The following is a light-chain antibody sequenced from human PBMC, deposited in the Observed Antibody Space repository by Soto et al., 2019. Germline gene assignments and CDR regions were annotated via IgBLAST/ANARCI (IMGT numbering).Light chain of an antibody. V-gene: IGLV2-8*01. CDR1: SSDVGGYNY. CDR2: EVN. CDR3: SSYAGSSNV. J-gene: IGLJ1*01. Sequence: QSFLTQPPSSSGSPGQSVAISCTGTSSDVGGYNYVSWYQQHPGKAPKLMIYEVNKRPSGVPGRFSGSKSGNTASLTVSGLQAEDEADYYCSSYAGSSNVFGTGTKVTVL.